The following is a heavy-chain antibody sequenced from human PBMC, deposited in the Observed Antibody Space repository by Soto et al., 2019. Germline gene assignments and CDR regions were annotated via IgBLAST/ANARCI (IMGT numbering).Heavy chain of an antibody. Sequence: QVQLVQSGAEVKKPGASVKVSCKASGYTFASYAISWMRQAPGQGLEWMGWISAYNGNTNYAQKLQGRVTMTKDTSTSTAYRELRSLRSDDTAVYYCARDPPPPDYWGQGTLVTVSS. V-gene: IGHV1-18*01. CDR2: ISAYNGNT. CDR3: ARDPPPPDY. CDR1: GYTFASYA. J-gene: IGHJ4*02.